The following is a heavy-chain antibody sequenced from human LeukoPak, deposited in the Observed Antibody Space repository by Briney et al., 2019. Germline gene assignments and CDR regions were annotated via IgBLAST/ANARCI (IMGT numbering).Heavy chain of an antibody. Sequence: GGSLRLSCATSGFTFSSYSMNWVRQAPGKGLEWVSFISSRSSYIYYADSVKGRFTNSRDNAKNSLYLQMNSLRAEDAAVYYCAREGGNDYDVDVWGQGTTVTVSS. J-gene: IGHJ6*02. D-gene: IGHD4-23*01. CDR2: ISSRSSYI. V-gene: IGHV3-21*01. CDR1: GFTFSSYS. CDR3: AREGGNDYDVDV.